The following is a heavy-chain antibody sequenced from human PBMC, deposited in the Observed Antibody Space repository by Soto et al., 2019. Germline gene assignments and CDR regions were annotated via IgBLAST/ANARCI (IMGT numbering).Heavy chain of an antibody. CDR3: ARERPPAQGDSNYYYNGMDV. CDR1: GYTFTTYP. V-gene: IGHV1-3*04. Sequence: QVQVVQSGAEVKKPGASVKVSCKATGYTFTTYPMHWVRQAPGQRLEWMGWINTANGNTKYSRKFQGRVTLTTDTAASAAYMELSSLRSEDTAIYYCARERPPAQGDSNYYYNGMDVWGQGTTVTVSS. CDR2: INTANGNT. D-gene: IGHD2-21*02. J-gene: IGHJ6*02.